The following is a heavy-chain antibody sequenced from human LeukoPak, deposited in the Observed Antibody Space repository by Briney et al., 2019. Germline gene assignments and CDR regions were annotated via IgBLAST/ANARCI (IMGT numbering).Heavy chain of an antibody. D-gene: IGHD1-26*01. CDR1: GFTFSSHW. J-gene: IGHJ4*02. CDR2: IKYDASST. Sequence: GGSLRLSCADSGFTFSSHWMHWVRQAPGKGLVWVSRIKYDASSTSYADSVKGRFTISRGNAKNTLYLQMNSLRAEDTAVYYCARGATYAYYQDYWGQGTLVTVSS. V-gene: IGHV3-74*01. CDR3: ARGATYAYYQDY.